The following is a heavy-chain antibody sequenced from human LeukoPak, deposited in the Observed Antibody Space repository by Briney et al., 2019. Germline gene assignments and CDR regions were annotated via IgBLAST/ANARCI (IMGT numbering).Heavy chain of an antibody. CDR2: ISAYNGNT. Sequence: GASVKVSCKASGYTFTSYGISWVRQAPGQGLEWMGWISAYNGNTNYAQKLQGRVTMTTDTSTSTAYMELRSLRSDDTAVYYCARDGLILRFLEWLLPLDYWGQGTLVTASS. J-gene: IGHJ4*02. V-gene: IGHV1-18*01. CDR1: GYTFTSYG. CDR3: ARDGLILRFLEWLLPLDY. D-gene: IGHD3-3*01.